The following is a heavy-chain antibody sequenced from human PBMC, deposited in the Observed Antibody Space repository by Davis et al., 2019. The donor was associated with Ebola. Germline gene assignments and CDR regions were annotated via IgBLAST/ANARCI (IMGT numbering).Heavy chain of an antibody. Sequence: AASVKVSCKASGYTFTSYGISWVRQAPGQGIEWMGWISAYNGNTNYAQKLQGRVTMTTEPSTSTAYMELRSLRSNDTAVYYCARDKGYGSSSGGVYWGQGTLVTVSS. J-gene: IGHJ4*02. CDR2: ISAYNGNT. V-gene: IGHV1-18*01. CDR3: ARDKGYGSSSGGVY. D-gene: IGHD6-6*01. CDR1: GYTFTSYG.